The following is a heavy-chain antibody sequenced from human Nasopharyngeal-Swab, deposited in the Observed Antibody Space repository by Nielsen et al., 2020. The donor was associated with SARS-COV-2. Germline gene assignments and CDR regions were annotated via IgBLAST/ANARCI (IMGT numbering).Heavy chain of an antibody. J-gene: IGHJ6*02. V-gene: IGHV3-30*18. CDR3: AKTVEYYGSGEGYYGMDV. D-gene: IGHD3-10*01. CDR1: GFTFSSYG. CDR2: ISYDGSNK. Sequence: GESLKISCAAPGFTFSSYGMHWVRQAPGKGLEWVAVISYDGSNKYYADSVKGRFTISRDNSKNTLYLQMNSLRAEDTAVYYCAKTVEYYGSGEGYYGMDVWGQGTTVTVSS.